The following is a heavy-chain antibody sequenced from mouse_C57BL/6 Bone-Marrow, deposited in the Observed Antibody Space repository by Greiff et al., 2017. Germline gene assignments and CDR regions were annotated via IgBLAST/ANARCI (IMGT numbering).Heavy chain of an antibody. Sequence: EVNVVESEGGLVQPGSSMKLSCTASGFTFSDYYMAWVRQVPEKGLEWVANINYDGSSTYYLDSLKSRFIISRDNAKNILYLQMSSLKSEDTATYYCARDDGSYYYGLDYWGQGTTLTVSS. D-gene: IGHD1-1*01. CDR1: GFTFSDYY. J-gene: IGHJ2*01. V-gene: IGHV5-16*01. CDR2: INYDGSST. CDR3: ARDDGSYYYGLDY.